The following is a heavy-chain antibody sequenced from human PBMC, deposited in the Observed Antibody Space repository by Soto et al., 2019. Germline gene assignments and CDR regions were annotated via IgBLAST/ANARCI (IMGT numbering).Heavy chain of an antibody. V-gene: IGHV4-39*01. J-gene: IGHJ4*02. CDR1: GGSISSSSYY. Sequence: SETLSLTCTVSGGSISSSSYYWGWIRQPPGKGLEWIGSIYYSGSTYYNPSLKSRVTISVDTSKNQFSLRAEDTAVYFCAKALGELSPESFDYWGRGTLVTVSS. CDR2: IYYSGST. D-gene: IGHD3-16*02. CDR3: AKALGELSPESFDY.